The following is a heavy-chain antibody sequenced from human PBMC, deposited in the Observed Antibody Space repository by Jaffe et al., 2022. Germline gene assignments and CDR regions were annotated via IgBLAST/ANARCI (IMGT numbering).Heavy chain of an antibody. Sequence: QVQLVQSGAEVKKPGSSVKVSCKASGGTFSSYAISWVRQAPGQGLEWMGGIIPIFGTANYAQKFQGRVTITADESTSTAYMELSSLRSEDTAVYYCARVIICSGGSCYPWRGFDPWGQGTLVTVSS. CDR1: GGTFSSYA. CDR3: ARVIICSGGSCYPWRGFDP. CDR2: IIPIFGTA. D-gene: IGHD2-15*01. J-gene: IGHJ5*02. V-gene: IGHV1-69*01.